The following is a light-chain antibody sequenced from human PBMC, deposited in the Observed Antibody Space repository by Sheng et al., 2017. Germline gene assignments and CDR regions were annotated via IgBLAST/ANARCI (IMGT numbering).Light chain of an antibody. CDR1: QSVGDF. Sequence: EVVLTQSPATLSVSPGERATLSCRASQSVGDFLAWFQQKPGQAPRLLISRASTRATGIPVRFSGSGSGTEFTLTISSLQSEDFAVYYCQQYDKWPLTFGGGTKVEIK. J-gene: IGKJ4*01. V-gene: IGKV3-15*01. CDR3: QQYDKWPLT. CDR2: RAS.